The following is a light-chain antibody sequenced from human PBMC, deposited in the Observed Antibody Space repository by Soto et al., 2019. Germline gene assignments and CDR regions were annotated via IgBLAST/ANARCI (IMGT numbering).Light chain of an antibody. CDR3: QQYGSALTWT. V-gene: IGKV3-20*01. CDR2: GAS. CDR1: LSVNSRF. Sequence: ESVLTQSPGTLSLSPGERATLSCRASLSVNSRFLAWYQQKPGQAPRLLIYGASNRATGIPDRFSGSGSGTDFSLTISRLEPEDFAVYYCQQYGSALTWTFGQGTKVEI. J-gene: IGKJ1*01.